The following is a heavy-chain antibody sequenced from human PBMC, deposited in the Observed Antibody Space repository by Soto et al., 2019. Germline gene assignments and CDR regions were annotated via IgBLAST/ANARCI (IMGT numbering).Heavy chain of an antibody. J-gene: IGHJ4*02. CDR2: INHSGST. CDR1: GGSISSVGYS. CDR3: AIIDSSGWFFDY. Sequence: SETLSLTCAVAGGSISSVGYSWSWIRQPPGKGLEWIGEINHSGSTNYNPSLKSRVTISVDTSKNQFSLKLRSVTAAAAAVYFCAIIDSSGWFFDYWGQGTLVTVSS. D-gene: IGHD6-19*01. V-gene: IGHV4-34*01.